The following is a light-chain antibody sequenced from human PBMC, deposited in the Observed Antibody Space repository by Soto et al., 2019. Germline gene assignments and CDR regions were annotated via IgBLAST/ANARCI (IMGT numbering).Light chain of an antibody. J-gene: IGKJ2*01. CDR1: QSVSSRD. CDR2: ATS. Sequence: EIVLPQSPGTLSLSPGERATLSCRASQSVSSRDLAWYQQKPGQAPRLLIYATSSRATGIPDRFSGSGSGTDFTLSICRLEPEDFAVYYCQQYDNAPGYTFGQGTKLEIK. V-gene: IGKV3-20*01. CDR3: QQYDNAPGYT.